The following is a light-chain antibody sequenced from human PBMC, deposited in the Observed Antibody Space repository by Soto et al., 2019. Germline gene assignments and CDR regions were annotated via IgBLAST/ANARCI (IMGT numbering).Light chain of an antibody. Sequence: SVLSQAASGSGSPGHAITISCTGTSSDVGGYNYVSWYQQHPGKAPKLMIYEVSNRPSGVSNRFSGSKSGNTASLTISGLQAEDEADYYCSSYTSSSTYVFGPGTKVTVL. J-gene: IGLJ1*01. CDR1: SSDVGGYNY. CDR3: SSYTSSSTYV. V-gene: IGLV2-14*01. CDR2: EVS.